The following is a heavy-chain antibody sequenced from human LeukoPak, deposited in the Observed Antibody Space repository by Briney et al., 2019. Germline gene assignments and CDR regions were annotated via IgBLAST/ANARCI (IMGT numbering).Heavy chain of an antibody. V-gene: IGHV4-38-2*02. CDR1: GYSISSGYY. D-gene: IGHD1-7*01. J-gene: IGHJ4*02. CDR3: ARYNWNLSVFDY. CDR2: IYHSGST. Sequence: SETLFLTCTVSGYSISSGYYWGWIRQPPGKGLEWIGSIYHSGSTYYNPSLKSRVTISVDTSKNQFSLKLSSVTAADTAVYYCARYNWNLSVFDYWGQGTLVTVSS.